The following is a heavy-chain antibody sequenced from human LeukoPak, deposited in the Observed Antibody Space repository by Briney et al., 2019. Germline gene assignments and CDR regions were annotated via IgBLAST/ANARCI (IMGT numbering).Heavy chain of an antibody. CDR2: ISAYNGNT. Sequence: ASVKVSCKASGYTFTSYGISWVRQAPGRGLEWMVWISAYNGNTNYAQKLQGRVTMTTDTSTSTAYMELRSLRSDDTAVYYCARGEAARTYYYYGMDVWGQGTTVTVSS. CDR3: ARGEAARTYYYYGMDV. CDR1: GYTFTSYG. J-gene: IGHJ6*02. V-gene: IGHV1-18*01. D-gene: IGHD6-6*01.